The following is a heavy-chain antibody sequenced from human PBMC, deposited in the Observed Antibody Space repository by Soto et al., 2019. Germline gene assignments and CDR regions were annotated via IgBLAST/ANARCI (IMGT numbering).Heavy chain of an antibody. CDR1: GYTFTGYY. D-gene: IGHD6-13*01. V-gene: IGHV1-2*04. J-gene: IGHJ6*02. CDR2: INPNSGGT. Sequence: ASVKVSFKASGYTFTGYYMHWVRQAPGQGLEWMGWINPNSGGTNYAQKFQGWVTMTRDTSISTAYMELSRLRSEDTAVYYCASSDAAAGTLYYYYGMDVWGQGTTVTVSS. CDR3: ASSDAAAGTLYYYYGMDV.